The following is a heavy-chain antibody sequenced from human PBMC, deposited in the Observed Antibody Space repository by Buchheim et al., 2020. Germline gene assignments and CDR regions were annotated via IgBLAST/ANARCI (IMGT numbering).Heavy chain of an antibody. CDR1: GFTFVNVA. CDR3: ARSRLLDY. CDR2: SAGTGGAG. V-gene: IGHV3-23*01. Sequence: EVQLLESGGGLVQPGEPLRLSCEASGFTFVNVAMHWFRQAPGKGLEWVSSAGTGGAGFYAESVKGRSSVSRDNSRNTLYLHMTSLRAEDTAIYYCARSRLLDYWSQGT. D-gene: IGHD3-10*01. J-gene: IGHJ4*02.